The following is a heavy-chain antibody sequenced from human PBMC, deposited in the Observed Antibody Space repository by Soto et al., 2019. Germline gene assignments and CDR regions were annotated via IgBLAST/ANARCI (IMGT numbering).Heavy chain of an antibody. CDR1: CDSISSYF. J-gene: IGHJ5*02. D-gene: IGHD6-19*01. V-gene: IGHV4-4*07. CDR3: ARERAVASTGWIDP. CDR2: VHTRGST. Sequence: SETLSLTRTVSCDSISSYFWSWIRQPAGKGLEWIGRVHTRGSTTYNPSLKIRVTMSVDTSKSQFSLKLTSVTAADTAVYYGARERAVASTGWIDPWGQGTLVTVSS.